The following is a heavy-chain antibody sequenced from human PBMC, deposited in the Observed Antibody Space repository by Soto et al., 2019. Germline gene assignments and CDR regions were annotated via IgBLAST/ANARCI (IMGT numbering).Heavy chain of an antibody. V-gene: IGHV1-69*13. J-gene: IGHJ6*02. Sequence: GASVKVSCKASGGTFSSYAISWVRQAPGQGLEWMGGIIPIFGTANYAQKFQGRVTITADESTSTAYMELSSLRSEDTAVYYCARDLVGYCTNGVCYSPYYGMDVWGQGTTVTVSS. CDR1: GGTFSSYA. CDR3: ARDLVGYCTNGVCYSPYYGMDV. CDR2: IIPIFGTA. D-gene: IGHD2-8*01.